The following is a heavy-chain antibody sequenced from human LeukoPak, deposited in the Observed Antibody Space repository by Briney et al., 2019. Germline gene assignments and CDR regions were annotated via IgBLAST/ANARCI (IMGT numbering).Heavy chain of an antibody. CDR2: IGEEKSGSWT. D-gene: IGHD6-13*01. CDR3: ARAGYSSSWHTTDWICDY. Sequence: GGSLRLSCAASGFTFGNYPMGWVRQAPGKGGGGLSAIGEEKSGSWTKSADSVKGRFTISRDNSENTLYLQMNSLRAEDTAVYYCARAGYSSSWHTTDWICDYWGQGTLVTVSS. J-gene: IGHJ4*02. CDR1: GFTFGNYP. V-gene: IGHV3-23*01.